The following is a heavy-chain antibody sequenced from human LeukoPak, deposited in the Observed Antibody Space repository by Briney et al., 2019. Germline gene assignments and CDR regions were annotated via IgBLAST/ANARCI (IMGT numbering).Heavy chain of an antibody. D-gene: IGHD3-3*01. CDR1: GFTFSSYW. CDR2: INSDGRST. CDR3: ARGLTIFGVVNDAFDI. Sequence: PGGSLRFSCAASGFTFSSYWMHWVRQAPGKGLVWVSLINSDGRSTIYEDSVKGRLTISRDNAKTTLGLQMKSLRAEDTAVYYCARGLTIFGVVNDAFDIWGQGTMVTVSS. V-gene: IGHV3-74*01. J-gene: IGHJ3*02.